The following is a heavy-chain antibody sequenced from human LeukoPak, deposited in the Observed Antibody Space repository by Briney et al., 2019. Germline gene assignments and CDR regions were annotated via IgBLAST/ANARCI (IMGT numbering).Heavy chain of an antibody. CDR1: GGSISSGSSY. J-gene: IGHJ3*02. Sequence: SQTLSLTCTVSGGSISSGSSYWSWIRQPAGKGLEWIGRIYTSGSTNYNPSLKSRVTISVDTSKNQFSLRLSSVTAADTAVYYCARATNYGILTGYYPAAFDIWGQGTMVTVSS. V-gene: IGHV4-61*02. CDR3: ARATNYGILTGYYPAAFDI. D-gene: IGHD3-9*01. CDR2: IYTSGST.